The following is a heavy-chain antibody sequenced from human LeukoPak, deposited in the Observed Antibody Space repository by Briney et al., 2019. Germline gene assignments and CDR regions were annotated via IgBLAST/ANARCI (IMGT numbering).Heavy chain of an antibody. J-gene: IGHJ5*02. CDR2: TYYRSKWNS. D-gene: IGHD1-1*01. CDR1: GDSVSSNSAS. CDR3: ARDPDNSYEWGPFDP. Sequence: SQTLSLTCAISGDSVSSNSASWNWIRQSPSRGLEWLGRTYYRSKWNSDYAVSVKSRTTINPDTSKNQFSLHLESVTPEDTAVYYCARDPDNSYEWGPFDPWGQGTLVTVSS. V-gene: IGHV6-1*01.